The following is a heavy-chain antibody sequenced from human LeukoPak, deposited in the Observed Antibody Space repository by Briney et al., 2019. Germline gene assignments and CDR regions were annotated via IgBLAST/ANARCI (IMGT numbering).Heavy chain of an antibody. Sequence: ASVKVSCKASGGTFSSYAISWVRQAPGRGLEWMGGIIPIFGTANYAQKFQGRVTITTDESTSTAYMELSSLRSEDTAVYYCAMVRGVIISSFDYWGQGTLVTVSS. CDR1: GGTFSSYA. D-gene: IGHD3-10*01. CDR3: AMVRGVIISSFDY. J-gene: IGHJ4*02. CDR2: IIPIFGTA. V-gene: IGHV1-69*05.